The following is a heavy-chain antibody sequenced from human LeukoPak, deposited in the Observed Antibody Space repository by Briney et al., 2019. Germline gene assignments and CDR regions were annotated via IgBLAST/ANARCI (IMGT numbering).Heavy chain of an antibody. D-gene: IGHD3-3*01. CDR2: IYTSGST. J-gene: IGHJ6*03. V-gene: IGHV4-61*02. CDR1: GGSISSGSYY. Sequence: SQTLSLTCTVSGGSISSGSYYWSWIRQPAGKGLEWIGRIYTSGSTNYNPSLKSRVTISVDPSKNQFSLKLSSVTAADTAVYYCARSADFWSGYHDYYYYYMDVWGKGTTVTVSS. CDR3: ARSADFWSGYHDYYYYYMDV.